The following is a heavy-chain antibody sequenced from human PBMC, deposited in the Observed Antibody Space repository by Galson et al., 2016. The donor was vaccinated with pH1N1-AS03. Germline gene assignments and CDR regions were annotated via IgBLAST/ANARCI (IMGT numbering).Heavy chain of an antibody. D-gene: IGHD6-13*01. Sequence: SLRLSCAASGFTFSSYAMYWVRQAPGKGLEYVSAISGNGVSTYYANSVKGRFTISRDNPKNTLYLQMGSLRAEDMAVYYCARGPVSYSNYWFPPPDYWGQGTLVTVSS. J-gene: IGHJ4*02. CDR3: ARGPVSYSNYWFPPPDY. CDR1: GFTFSSYA. V-gene: IGHV3-64*01. CDR2: ISGNGVST.